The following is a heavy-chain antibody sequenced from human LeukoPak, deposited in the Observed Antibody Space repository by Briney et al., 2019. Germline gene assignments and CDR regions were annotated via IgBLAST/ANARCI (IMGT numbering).Heavy chain of an antibody. CDR3: TRDIGRLRGDAFDI. V-gene: IGHV3-64*01. CDR2: ISGNGRST. Sequence: PGGSLRLSCSASGFTFSDYATHWVRQAPGKGLEYVSGISGNGRSTFYANSVKGRFTVSRDNSKDTLYLQMGSLRAEDMAVYYCTRDIGRLRGDAFDIWGQGTMVTVSS. D-gene: IGHD2-15*01. J-gene: IGHJ3*02. CDR1: GFTFSDYA.